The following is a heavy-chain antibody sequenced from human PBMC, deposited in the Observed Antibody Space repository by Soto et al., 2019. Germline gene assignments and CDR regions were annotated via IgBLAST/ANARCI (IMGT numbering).Heavy chain of an antibody. Sequence: EEQLLESGGGLVQPGGSLRLSCAASGFTFSNYAMSWVRQAPGKGLEWVSVISASGGGSYYADSVKGRFTISRDNSKNTLYLQMSSLRADDTAVYYCARREGVKVRGVIGDCGGQGTLVTVSS. CDR2: ISASGGGS. J-gene: IGHJ4*02. CDR3: ARREGVKVRGVIGDC. D-gene: IGHD3-10*01. V-gene: IGHV3-23*01. CDR1: GFTFSNYA.